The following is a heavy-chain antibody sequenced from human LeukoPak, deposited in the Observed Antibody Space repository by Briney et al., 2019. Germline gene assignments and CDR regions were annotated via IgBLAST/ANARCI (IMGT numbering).Heavy chain of an antibody. CDR3: ARDYCSITSCLFDY. V-gene: IGHV1-2*06. J-gene: IGHJ4*02. CDR1: GYTFTGYH. Sequence: ASVKVSCKASGYTFTGYHMHWVRQAPGQGLEWMGRINPNSGDTNYAQKFQGRVTMTRDTSISTAYMELSRLRSDDTAVYYCARDYCSITSCLFDYWGQGTLVTVSS. D-gene: IGHD2-2*01. CDR2: INPNSGDT.